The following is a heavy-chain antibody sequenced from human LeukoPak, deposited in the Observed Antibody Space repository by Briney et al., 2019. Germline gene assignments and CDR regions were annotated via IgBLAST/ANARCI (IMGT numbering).Heavy chain of an antibody. D-gene: IGHD3-10*01. V-gene: IGHV4-59*01. CDR2: IYYSGST. J-gene: IGHJ3*02. CDR3: ARDNEATMVRGVISGAFDI. CDR1: GGSISSYY. Sequence: SETLSLTCTVSGGSISSYYWSWIRQPPGKGLEWIGYIYYSGSTNYNPSLKSRVTISVDTSKNQFFLKLSSVTAADTAVYYCARDNEATMVRGVISGAFDIWGQGTMVTVSS.